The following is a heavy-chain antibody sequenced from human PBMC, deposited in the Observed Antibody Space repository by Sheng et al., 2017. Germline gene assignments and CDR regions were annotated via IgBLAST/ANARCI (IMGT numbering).Heavy chain of an antibody. CDR3: VRVSGLSGSYPFDY. V-gene: IGHV3-20*04. Sequence: EVQLVESGGGVVRPGGSLRLSCAASGFTFDDYGMNWARQAPGKGLEWVSGINWNGGSTGYADSVKGRFTISRDNAKNSLYLQMNSLRVDDTALYYCVRVSGLSGSYPFDYWGQGILVTVSS. CDR1: GFTFDDYG. D-gene: IGHD1-26*01. CDR2: INWNGGST. J-gene: IGHJ4*02.